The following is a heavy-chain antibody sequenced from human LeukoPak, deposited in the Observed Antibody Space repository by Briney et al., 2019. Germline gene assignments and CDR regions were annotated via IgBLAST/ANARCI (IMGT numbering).Heavy chain of an antibody. CDR1: GFTFDDYA. V-gene: IGHV3-9*01. CDR2: ISWNSGSI. Sequence: GGSLRLSCAASGFTFDDYAMHWVRQAPGKGLEWVSGISWNSGSIGYADSVKGRFTISRDNAKNSLYLQMNSLRAEDTALYYCAKSQGVIVLDAFDIWGQGTKVTVSS. D-gene: IGHD1-26*01. CDR3: AKSQGVIVLDAFDI. J-gene: IGHJ3*02.